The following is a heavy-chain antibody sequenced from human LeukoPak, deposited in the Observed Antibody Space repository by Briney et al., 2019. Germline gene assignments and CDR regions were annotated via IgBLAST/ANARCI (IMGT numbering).Heavy chain of an antibody. CDR3: ARGRINFLSGSLLY. V-gene: IGHV4-61*09. J-gene: IGHJ4*02. Sequence: PSETLSLTCTVSGGSISSGSYCWSWIRQPAGKGLEWIGHIHTSGSTNYNPSLKSRVTISVDTSKNQLSLKLSSVTAADTAVYYCARGRINFLSGSLLYWGQGTLITVSS. CDR1: GGSISSGSYC. CDR2: IHTSGST. D-gene: IGHD1-26*01.